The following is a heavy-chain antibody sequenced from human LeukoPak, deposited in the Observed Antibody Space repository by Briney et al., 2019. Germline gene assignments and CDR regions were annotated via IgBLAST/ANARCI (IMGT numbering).Heavy chain of an antibody. CDR2: IYHDESNV. CDR3: ARHHYEDGGSCSYFDY. CDR1: GYSFSTYW. D-gene: IGHD2-21*01. J-gene: IGHJ4*02. V-gene: IGHV5-51*01. Sequence: GESLKISCKGSGYSFSTYWIGWVRQMPGKGLEWMGFIYHDESNVRYSPSFQGQVTISADKSINTTYLQWSTLKASDTAIYYCARHHYEDGGSCSYFDYWGQGTLVTVSS.